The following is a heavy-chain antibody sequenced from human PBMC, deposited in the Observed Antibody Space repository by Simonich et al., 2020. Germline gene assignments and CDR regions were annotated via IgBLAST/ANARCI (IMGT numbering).Heavy chain of an antibody. CDR3: ARDGLGTAYYYYMDV. V-gene: IGHV3-7*01. D-gene: IGHD7-27*01. J-gene: IGHJ6*03. Sequence: EVQLVESGGGLVQPGGSLRLSCAASGFPFSSYWMSWVRQAPGKGLEWVANIKQDGSEKYYVDTVKGRFTISRDKAKNSLYLQMNSLRAEDTAVYYCARDGLGTAYYYYMDVWGKGTTVTVSS. CDR1: GFPFSSYW. CDR2: IKQDGSEK.